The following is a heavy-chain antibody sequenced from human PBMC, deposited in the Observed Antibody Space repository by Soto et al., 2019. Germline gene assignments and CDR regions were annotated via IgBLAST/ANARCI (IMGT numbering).Heavy chain of an antibody. J-gene: IGHJ4*02. D-gene: IGHD4-17*01. CDR1: GFTFSSYA. CDR2: ISGSGGST. CDR3: ATAGIFTVTAFFDY. Sequence: GGSLRLSCAASGFTFSSYAMSWVRQAPGKGLEWVSGISGSGGSTYYADSVKGRFTISRDNSKNTLYLQMNSLRDEDTAVYYCATAGIFTVTAFFDYWGKGPLVTV. V-gene: IGHV3-23*01.